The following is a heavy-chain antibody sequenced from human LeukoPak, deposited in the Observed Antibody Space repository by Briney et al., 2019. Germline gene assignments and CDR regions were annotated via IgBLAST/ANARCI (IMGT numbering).Heavy chain of an antibody. CDR1: GGSISSYY. CDR2: IYTSGST. J-gene: IGHJ6*03. D-gene: IGHD2-8*01. Sequence: SETLSLTCTVSGGSISSYYWSWIRQPAGKGLEWIGRIYTSGSTNYNPSLKSRVTMSVDTSKNQFSLKLSSVTAADTAVYYCAREAARGGDCTNSVCYTVRTHYYYYYYMDVWGKGTTVTVSS. CDR3: AREAARGGDCTNSVCYTVRTHYYYYYYMDV. V-gene: IGHV4-4*07.